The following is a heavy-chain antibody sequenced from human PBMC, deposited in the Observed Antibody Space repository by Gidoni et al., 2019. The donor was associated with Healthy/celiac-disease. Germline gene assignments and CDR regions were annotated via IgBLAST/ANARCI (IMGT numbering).Heavy chain of an antibody. CDR3: ARRRDSGWGGAFDI. Sequence: QLQLQESGPGLVKPSETLSLTCTVSGGSISSSSYYWGWIRQPPGQGLEWVRSIYYSGSTYYNPSLKSRVTISVDTSKNQFSLKLSSVTAADTAVYYCARRRDSGWGGAFDIWGQGTMVTVSS. J-gene: IGHJ3*02. CDR2: IYYSGST. D-gene: IGHD6-19*01. CDR1: GGSISSSSYY. V-gene: IGHV4-39*01.